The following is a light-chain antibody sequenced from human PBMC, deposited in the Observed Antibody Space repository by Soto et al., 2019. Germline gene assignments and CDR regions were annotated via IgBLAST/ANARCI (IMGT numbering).Light chain of an antibody. CDR3: QQFNSFPYT. V-gene: IGKV1-9*01. Sequence: IQLTQSPSSLSASVGDRVTITCRASQGIRSDLAWYQQQPGKAPKLLIYAASILRGGVPSRFSGSGSGTDFTLTISSLQAEDFASYYCQQFNSFPYTFGQGTKLGIK. J-gene: IGKJ2*01. CDR2: AAS. CDR1: QGIRSD.